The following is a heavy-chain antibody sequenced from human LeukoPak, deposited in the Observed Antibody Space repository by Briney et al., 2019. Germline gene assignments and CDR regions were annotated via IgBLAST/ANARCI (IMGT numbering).Heavy chain of an antibody. V-gene: IGHV4-39*01. CDR2: IHSSGST. CDR1: GESIRSSTYY. J-gene: IGHJ4*02. CDR3: ARTAY. Sequence: PSETLSLTCTVSGESIRSSTYYWGWLRQPPGKGLEWIGSIHSSGSTYYNPSLKSRVTISVDTSKNQFSLKLSSMSAVDTAVYYCARTAYWGQGTLVTVSS.